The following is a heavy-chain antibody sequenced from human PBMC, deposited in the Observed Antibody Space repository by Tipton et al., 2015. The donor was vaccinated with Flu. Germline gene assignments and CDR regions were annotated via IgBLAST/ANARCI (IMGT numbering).Heavy chain of an antibody. J-gene: IGHJ4*02. D-gene: IGHD3-22*01. CDR1: GGSISGYDYY. CDR2: VKLGGST. V-gene: IGHV4-61*02. CDR3: ARYSYDDRDSVTFDS. Sequence: LRLSCTVSGGSISGYDYYWGWIRQPAGKGLEWIGRVKLGGSTNYGPSFKSRATVSMDASRSQFSLKLRSVTAADTAVYFCARYSYDDRDSVTFDSWGQGTLVTVSS.